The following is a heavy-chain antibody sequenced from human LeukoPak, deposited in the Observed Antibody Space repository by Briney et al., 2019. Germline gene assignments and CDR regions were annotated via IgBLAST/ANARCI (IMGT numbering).Heavy chain of an antibody. CDR1: GFTFSDYW. J-gene: IGHJ4*02. Sequence: GASLRLSCEASGFTFSDYWMHWVRQAPGKGLVWVSRVRRDGIETNYADSVKGRFTISRDNARTTLYLQMNSPRAEDTAIYYCARNFVGSDSSDFDSWGQGTLVTVSS. V-gene: IGHV3-74*01. CDR3: ARNFVGSDSSDFDS. D-gene: IGHD1-26*01. CDR2: VRRDGIET.